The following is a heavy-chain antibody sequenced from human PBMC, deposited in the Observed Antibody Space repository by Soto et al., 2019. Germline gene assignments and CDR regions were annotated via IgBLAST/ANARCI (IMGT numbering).Heavy chain of an antibody. V-gene: IGHV3-33*01. CDR1: GFTFSSYG. D-gene: IGHD6-25*01. Sequence: QVQLVESGGGVVQPGRSLRLSCAASGFTFSSYGMHWVRKAPGKGLEWVAVIWYDGSNKYYADSVKGRFTISRDNAKNTLYLQMNSLRAEDTAVYYCARAARSGAPVYSYGMDVWGQGTTVTVSS. CDR2: IWYDGSNK. CDR3: ARAARSGAPVYSYGMDV. J-gene: IGHJ6*02.